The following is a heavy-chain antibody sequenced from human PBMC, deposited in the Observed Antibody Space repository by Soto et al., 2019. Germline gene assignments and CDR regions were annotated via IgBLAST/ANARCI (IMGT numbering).Heavy chain of an antibody. V-gene: IGHV3-23*01. J-gene: IGHJ4*02. D-gene: IGHD3-10*01. Sequence: EVQVLESGGGLVQPGGSLRLSCAASGFTFSNYAMSWVRQAPGKGLEWVSSISNSGGSTYYTDSVKGRFTISRDNSKNTLYLQMNSLRAEDTALYYCAQAPGEDTYYFDSWGQGPLVTVSS. CDR3: AQAPGEDTYYFDS. CDR1: GFTFSNYA. CDR2: ISNSGGST.